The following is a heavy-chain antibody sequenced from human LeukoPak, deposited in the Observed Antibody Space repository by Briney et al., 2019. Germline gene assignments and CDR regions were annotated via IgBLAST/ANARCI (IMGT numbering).Heavy chain of an antibody. CDR1: GFTFRNYG. CDR2: ATIDERSV. J-gene: IGHJ4*02. D-gene: IGHD2-15*01. V-gene: IGHV3-30*18. CDR3: ANGWSPDY. Sequence: PGGSLRLSCAASGFTFRNYGMHWIRQAPGKGLEWVGVATIDERSVFCADSVKGRFTIFRDNSKNTLYLQMNSLRAEDAAVYHCANGWSPDYWGRGTLVTVSS.